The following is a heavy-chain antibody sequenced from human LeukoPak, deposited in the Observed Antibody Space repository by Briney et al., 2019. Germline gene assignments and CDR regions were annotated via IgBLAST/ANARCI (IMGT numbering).Heavy chain of an antibody. CDR2: IYHSGST. J-gene: IGHJ5*02. CDR3: ARDPSRRRYYDSSGYSP. Sequence: SETLSLTCTVSGGSISSYYWSWIRQPPGKGLEWIGYIYHSGSTYYNPSLKSRVTISVDRSKNQFSLKLSSVTAADTAVYYCARDPSRRRYYDSSGYSPWGQGTLVTVSS. D-gene: IGHD3-22*01. CDR1: GGSISSYY. V-gene: IGHV4-59*12.